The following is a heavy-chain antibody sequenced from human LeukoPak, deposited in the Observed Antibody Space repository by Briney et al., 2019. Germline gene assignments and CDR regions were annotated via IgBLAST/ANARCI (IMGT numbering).Heavy chain of an antibody. D-gene: IGHD5-24*01. J-gene: IGHJ4*02. CDR2: INHSGST. CDR1: GGSFSGYY. V-gene: IGHV4-34*01. Sequence: SETLSLTCAVYGGSFSGYYWSWIRQPPGKGLEWIGEINHSGSTNYNPSLKSRVTISVDTSKNQFSLKLHSVTAADTAVYYCARDGNRDGYNSDFDYWGQGTLVTVSS. CDR3: ARDGNRDGYNSDFDY.